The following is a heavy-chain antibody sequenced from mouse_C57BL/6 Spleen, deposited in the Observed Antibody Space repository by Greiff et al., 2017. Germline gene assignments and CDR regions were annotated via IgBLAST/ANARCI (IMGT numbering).Heavy chain of an antibody. CDR1: GYSFTGYY. Sequence: VQLKQSGPELVKPGASVKISCKASGYSFTGYYMNWVKQSPEKSLEWIGEINPSTGGTTYNQKFKAKATLTVDKSSSTAYMQLKSLTSEDSAVYYCARKLGRRYFDVWGTGTTVTVSS. J-gene: IGHJ1*03. CDR2: INPSTGGT. V-gene: IGHV1-42*01. CDR3: ARKLGRRYFDV. D-gene: IGHD4-1*01.